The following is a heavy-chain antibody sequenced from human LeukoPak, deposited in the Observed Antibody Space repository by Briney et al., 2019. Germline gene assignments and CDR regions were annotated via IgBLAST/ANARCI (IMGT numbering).Heavy chain of an antibody. V-gene: IGHV4-39*01. Sequence: SETLSLTCTVSGGSISSNNYWGWIRQPPGMGLEWIGSLHIRINIYYSSSLKSRLTLSMDTSRNQFFLRLSSVIAADTAVYFCERYEDEDGNNARPTDYWGRGPQVTVSS. CDR2: LHIRINI. J-gene: IGHJ4*02. CDR1: GGSISSNNY. CDR3: ERYEDEDGNNARPTDY. D-gene: IGHD5-24*01.